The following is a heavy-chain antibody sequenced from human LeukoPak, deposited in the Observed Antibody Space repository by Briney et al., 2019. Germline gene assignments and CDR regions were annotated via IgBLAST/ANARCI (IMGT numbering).Heavy chain of an antibody. Sequence: ASVKVSCKASGYTFSGYYIHWVRQAPGQGLEWMGWINPNSGGTDYAQNFQGRVTMTRDTSISAAYMELSRLRSDDSAVYYCARLAVAGTFDYWGQGTLVTVSS. D-gene: IGHD6-19*01. V-gene: IGHV1-2*02. CDR3: ARLAVAGTFDY. J-gene: IGHJ4*02. CDR1: GYTFSGYY. CDR2: INPNSGGT.